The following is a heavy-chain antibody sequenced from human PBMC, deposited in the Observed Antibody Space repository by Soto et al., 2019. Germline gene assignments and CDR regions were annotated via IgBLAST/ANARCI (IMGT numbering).Heavy chain of an antibody. CDR2: ISGSGGST. CDR3: AKDRPPQWPNKNSPIFDY. D-gene: IGHD6-19*01. CDR1: GFTFSSYA. J-gene: IGHJ4*02. V-gene: IGHV3-23*01. Sequence: GGSLRLSCAASGFTFSSYAMSWVRQAPGKGLEWVSAISGSGGSTYYADSVKGRFTISRDNSKNTLYLQMNSLRAEDTAVYYCAKDRPPQWPNKNSPIFDYWGQGTLVTVSS.